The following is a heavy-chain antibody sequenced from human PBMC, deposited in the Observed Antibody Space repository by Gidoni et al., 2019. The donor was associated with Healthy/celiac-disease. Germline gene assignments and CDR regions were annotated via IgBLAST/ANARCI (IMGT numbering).Heavy chain of an antibody. CDR2: IYYSGST. V-gene: IGHV4-39*01. Sequence: QLQLQESGPGLVKPSETLSLTCTVPGGSISSISYYWGWLRQPPGKGLEWIGSIYYSGSTYYNPSLKSRVTISVDTSKNQFSLKLSSVTAADTAVYYCATLTIFGVYYFDYWGQGTLVTVSS. CDR3: ATLTIFGVYYFDY. D-gene: IGHD3-3*01. J-gene: IGHJ4*02. CDR1: GGSISSISYY.